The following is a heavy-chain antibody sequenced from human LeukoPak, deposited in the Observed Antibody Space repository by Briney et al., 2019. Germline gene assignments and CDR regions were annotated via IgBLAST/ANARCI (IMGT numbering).Heavy chain of an antibody. CDR3: ARGGVGTVTGVDY. J-gene: IGHJ4*02. V-gene: IGHV4-34*01. D-gene: IGHD4-17*01. CDR1: GGSFSGYY. CDR2: INDSGST. Sequence: PSETLSLTCAVSGGSFSGYYWSWIRQPPGKGLEWVGEINDSGSTNYNPSLKSRVTISVDTSKNQFSLKLSSVTAAGTAVYYWARGGVGTVTGVDYWGQGTLVTVSS.